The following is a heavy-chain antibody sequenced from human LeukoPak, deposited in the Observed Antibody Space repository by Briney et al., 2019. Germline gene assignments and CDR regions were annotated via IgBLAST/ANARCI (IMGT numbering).Heavy chain of an antibody. Sequence: GGSLRLSCAASGFTFSSYWMSWVRQDPGREVEWVASIKQDGREKYYVDSVKGRFTISRDNAKNSLYLQMNSLRAEDTAVYYCAREIVVVVTAHLFDYWGQGTLVTVSS. CDR3: AREIVVVVTAHLFDY. V-gene: IGHV3-7*01. D-gene: IGHD2-21*02. CDR1: GFTFSSYW. J-gene: IGHJ4*02. CDR2: IKQDGREK.